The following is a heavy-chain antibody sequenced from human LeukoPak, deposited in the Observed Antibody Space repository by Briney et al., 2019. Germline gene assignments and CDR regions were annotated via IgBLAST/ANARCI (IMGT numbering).Heavy chain of an antibody. CDR1: GYSISSGYY. D-gene: IGHD6-13*01. CDR2: IYHSGRT. V-gene: IGHV4-38-2*02. J-gene: IGHJ3*02. Sequence: PSETLSLTCTVSGYSISSGYYWGWIRQPPGKGLEWIGSIYHSGRTFYNPSLKSRVTISVDTSKNQFSLKLSSVTAADTAVYYCARTKQLDTSVEAFDIWGQGTMVTVSS. CDR3: ARTKQLDTSVEAFDI.